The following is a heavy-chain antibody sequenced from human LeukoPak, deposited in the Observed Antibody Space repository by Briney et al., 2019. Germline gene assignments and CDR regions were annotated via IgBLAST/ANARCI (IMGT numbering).Heavy chain of an antibody. V-gene: IGHV4-59*08. J-gene: IGHJ4*02. CDR2: IYYSGST. D-gene: IGHD3-10*01. Sequence: SETLFLTCTVSGGSISSYYWSWIRQPPGKGLEWIGYIYYSGSTNYNPSLKSRVTISVDTSKNQFSLKLSSVTAADTAVYYCARSRYGSGSYILDYWGQGTLVTVSS. CDR1: GGSISSYY. CDR3: ARSRYGSGSYILDY.